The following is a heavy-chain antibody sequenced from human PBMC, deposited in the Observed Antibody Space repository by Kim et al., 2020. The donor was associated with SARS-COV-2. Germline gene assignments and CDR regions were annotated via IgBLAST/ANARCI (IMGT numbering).Heavy chain of an antibody. D-gene: IGHD2-2*01. J-gene: IGHJ6*02. CDR3: ARPHCIITASCGAKNGLDV. Sequence: GGSLRLSCAASGFTFTNYFMSWVRQAPGKGLEWVSSISGSGDRTYYADSVKGRFTISRDNSKNTLYLQMNSLRAEDTAVYYCARPHCIITASCGAKNGLDVWGQGTTVTVSS. CDR2: ISGSGDRT. CDR1: GFTFTNYF. V-gene: IGHV3-23*01.